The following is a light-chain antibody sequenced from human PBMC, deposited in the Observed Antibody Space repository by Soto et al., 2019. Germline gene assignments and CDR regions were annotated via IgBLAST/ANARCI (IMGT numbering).Light chain of an antibody. Sequence: EIVLTQSPGTLSLSPGERATLSCRASQSVSSRYLAWYQQKPGQAPRLLLFGANRRATGIPDRFSGSGSGTDFTLTISRLEPEDFAVYYCQQYGSSGTFGQGTKVDIK. CDR2: GAN. CDR3: QQYGSSGT. J-gene: IGKJ1*01. V-gene: IGKV3-20*01. CDR1: QSVSSRY.